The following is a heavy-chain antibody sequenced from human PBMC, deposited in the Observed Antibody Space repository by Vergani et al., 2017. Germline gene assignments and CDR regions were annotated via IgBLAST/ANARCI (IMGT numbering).Heavy chain of an antibody. Sequence: QVQLQESGPGLVKPSETLSLTCTVSGGSVSSGSYYWSWIRQPPGKGLEWIGYIYYSGSTNYNPSLKSRVTISVYTSKNQFSLKLSCVTAADTAVYYCARDHITSGTTDYWGQGTLVTVSS. CDR3: ARDHITSGTTDY. CDR2: IYYSGST. V-gene: IGHV4-61*01. J-gene: IGHJ4*02. D-gene: IGHD1-1*01. CDR1: GGSVSSGSYY.